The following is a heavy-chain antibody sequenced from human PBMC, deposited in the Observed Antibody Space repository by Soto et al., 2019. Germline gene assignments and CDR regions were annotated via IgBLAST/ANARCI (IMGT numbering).Heavy chain of an antibody. J-gene: IGHJ5*02. CDR2: IYYSGST. CDR1: GGSISSGGYY. CDR3: ARELVGAAAKLNWFDP. V-gene: IGHV4-31*03. D-gene: IGHD6-13*01. Sequence: SETLSLTCTVSGGSISSGGYYWSWIRQHPGKGLEWIGYIYYSGSTYYNPSLKSRVTISVDTSKNQFSLKLSSVTAADTAVYYCARELVGAAAKLNWFDPWGQGTLVTVSS.